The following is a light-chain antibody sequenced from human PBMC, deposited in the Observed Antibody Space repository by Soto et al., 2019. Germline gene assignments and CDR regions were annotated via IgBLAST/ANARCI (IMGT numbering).Light chain of an antibody. CDR1: QSVSSNY. Sequence: EIVWSRSASTLSLSPGERATVSGRAIQSVSSNYLAWYQQKPGQAPRPLIYGASSRATGIPDRFSGSGAGTDFTLTISRLESEDFAVYYCQQYGSSPWTFGQGTKVDIK. V-gene: IGKV3-20*01. CDR3: QQYGSSPWT. J-gene: IGKJ1*01. CDR2: GAS.